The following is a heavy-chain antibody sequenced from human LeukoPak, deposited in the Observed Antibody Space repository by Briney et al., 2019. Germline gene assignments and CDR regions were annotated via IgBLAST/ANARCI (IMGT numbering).Heavy chain of an antibody. J-gene: IGHJ3*02. CDR2: ISGTGSNT. D-gene: IGHD2-15*01. CDR3: AKDRIAPGYAPDTFHI. V-gene: IGHV3-23*01. Sequence: PGGSLRLSCAASGFTFDDYAMSWVRQAPGKGLEWVSSISGTGSNTYYADSVKGRLTISRDNSKNTLYLQMNSLRAEDTAIYYCAKDRIAPGYAPDTFHIWDRGTMVTVSS. CDR1: GFTFDDYA.